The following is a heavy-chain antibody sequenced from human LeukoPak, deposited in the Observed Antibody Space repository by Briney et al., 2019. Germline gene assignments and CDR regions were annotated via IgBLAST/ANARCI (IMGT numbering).Heavy chain of an antibody. D-gene: IGHD3-22*01. Sequence: SETLSLTCAVYGGSFSGYYWSWIRRPPGKGLEWIGEINHSGSTNYNPSLKSRVTISVDTSKNQFSLKLSSVTAADTAVYYCARGNDDSLYWGQGTLVTVSS. J-gene: IGHJ4*02. CDR3: ARGNDDSLY. CDR1: GGSFSGYY. CDR2: INHSGST. V-gene: IGHV4-34*01.